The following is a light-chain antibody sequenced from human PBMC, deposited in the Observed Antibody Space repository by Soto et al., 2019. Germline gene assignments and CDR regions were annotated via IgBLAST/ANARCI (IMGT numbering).Light chain of an antibody. CDR2: AAS. CDR1: RSINIY. V-gene: IGKV1-39*01. J-gene: IGKJ4*01. Sequence: IKMTQSPSSLSAFVGDRVTLSCRSSRSINIYLNWYQQKVGRAPKRLIFAASNLQSGVPSRFSGSGSGTEFTLTISSLQPDDFATYHCQQYSSYLITFGGGDQGGYQ. CDR3: QQYSSYLIT.